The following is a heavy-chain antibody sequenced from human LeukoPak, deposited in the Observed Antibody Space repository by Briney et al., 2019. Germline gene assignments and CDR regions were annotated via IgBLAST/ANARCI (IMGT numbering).Heavy chain of an antibody. CDR1: GFTFSSYA. Sequence: PGGSLRLSCAASGFTFSSYAMSWVRQAPGKGLEWVSAISGSSGSTYYADSVKGRFTISRDNSKNTLYLQMNSLRAEDTAVYYCAKVTYDSSGYVDAFDIWGQGTMVTVSS. D-gene: IGHD3-22*01. J-gene: IGHJ3*02. CDR3: AKVTYDSSGYVDAFDI. CDR2: ISGSSGST. V-gene: IGHV3-23*01.